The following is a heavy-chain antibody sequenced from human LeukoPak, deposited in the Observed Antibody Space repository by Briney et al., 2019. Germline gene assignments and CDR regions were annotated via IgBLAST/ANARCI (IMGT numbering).Heavy chain of an antibody. D-gene: IGHD3-10*01. J-gene: IGHJ4*03. V-gene: IGHV1-46*01. CDR1: GYTFTSYY. Sequence: ASVKVSCKASGYTFTSYYMHWVRQAPGQGLEWMGIINPSGGSTSYAQKFQGRVTMTRDTSTSTVYMELSSLRSEDTAVYYCARDDKITMVRGVPDYWGQGITVTVSS. CDR2: INPSGGST. CDR3: ARDDKITMVRGVPDY.